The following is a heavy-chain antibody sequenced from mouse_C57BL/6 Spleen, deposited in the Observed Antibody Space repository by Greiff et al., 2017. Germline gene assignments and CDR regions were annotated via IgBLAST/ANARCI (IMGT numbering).Heavy chain of an antibody. Sequence: VQLQQSGPELVKPEASVKISCKASGYSFTGYYMNWVKQSPEKSLEWIGEINPSTGGTTYNQKFKAKATLTVDKSSSTAYMQLKSLTSEDSAVYYCARERVVATDYAMDYWGQGTSVTVSS. J-gene: IGHJ4*01. CDR3: ARERVVATDYAMDY. V-gene: IGHV1-42*01. D-gene: IGHD1-1*01. CDR2: INPSTGGT. CDR1: GYSFTGYY.